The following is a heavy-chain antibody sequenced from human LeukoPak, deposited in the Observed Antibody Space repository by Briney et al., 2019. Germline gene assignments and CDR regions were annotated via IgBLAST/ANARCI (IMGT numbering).Heavy chain of an antibody. J-gene: IGHJ4*02. Sequence: QPGGSLRLSCAASGFTFSSYEMNWVRQAPGKGLEWVSYISSSGSTIYYANSVKGRFTISRDNAKNSLHLQMNSLRAEDTAVYYCARSCSSTSCSDYWGQGTLVTVSS. CDR1: GFTFSSYE. CDR2: ISSSGSTI. V-gene: IGHV3-48*03. D-gene: IGHD2-2*01. CDR3: ARSCSSTSCSDY.